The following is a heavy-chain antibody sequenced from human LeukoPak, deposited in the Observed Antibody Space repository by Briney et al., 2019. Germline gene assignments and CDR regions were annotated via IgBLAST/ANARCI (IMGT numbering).Heavy chain of an antibody. J-gene: IGHJ6*02. CDR3: ARVSGSSGYYLYYYGMDV. V-gene: IGHV4-59*01. CDR2: IYYSGST. Sequence: SETLSLTCTVSGGXISSYYCSWIRQPPGKGLEWIGLIYYSGSTNYHPSLQSRVTLSVDTSKTQFSLKLSSVTAADTAVYYCARVSGSSGYYLYYYGMDVWGQGTTVTVSS. CDR1: GGXISSYY. D-gene: IGHD3-22*01.